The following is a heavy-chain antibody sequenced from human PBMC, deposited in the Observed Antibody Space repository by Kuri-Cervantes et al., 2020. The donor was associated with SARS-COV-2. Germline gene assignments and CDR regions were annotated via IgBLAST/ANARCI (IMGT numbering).Heavy chain of an antibody. D-gene: IGHD3-16*01. CDR3: ARNDPVDY. V-gene: IGHV5-51*01. CDR1: GYTFTSYW. CDR2: IYPGDSDP. Sequence: GGSLRHPCKASGYTFTSYWIGWVRQMPGKGLEWMGIIYPGDSDPRYSPSFQGRVTITADKSINTAYLQWSSLKASDTAMYYCARNDPVDYWGQGTLVTVSS. J-gene: IGHJ4*02.